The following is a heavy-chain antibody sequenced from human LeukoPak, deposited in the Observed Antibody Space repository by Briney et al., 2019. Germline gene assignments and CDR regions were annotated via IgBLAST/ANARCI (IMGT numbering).Heavy chain of an antibody. V-gene: IGHV1-24*01. CDR3: ATAVRGYGNFDY. Sequence: ASVKVSCKVSGYTLTELSMHWVRQAPGKGLGWRGGFDPEDGETIYAQKFQGRVTMTEDTSTDTAYMELSSLRSEDTAVYYCATAVRGYGNFDYWGQGTLVTVSS. CDR1: GYTLTELS. J-gene: IGHJ4*02. CDR2: FDPEDGET. D-gene: IGHD5-18*01.